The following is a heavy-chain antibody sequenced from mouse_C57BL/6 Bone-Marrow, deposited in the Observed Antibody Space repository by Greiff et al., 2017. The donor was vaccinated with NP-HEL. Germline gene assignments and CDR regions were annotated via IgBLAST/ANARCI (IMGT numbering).Heavy chain of an antibody. J-gene: IGHJ1*03. CDR2: INPNYGTT. Sequence: EVQRVESGPELVKPGASVKISCKASGYSFTDYNMNWVKQSNGKSLEWIGVINPNYGTTSYNQKFKGKATLTVDQSSSTAYMQLNSLTSEDSAVYYCARAVTTVVADWYFDVWGTGTTVTVSS. CDR1: GYSFTDYN. CDR3: ARAVTTVVADWYFDV. V-gene: IGHV1-39*01. D-gene: IGHD1-1*01.